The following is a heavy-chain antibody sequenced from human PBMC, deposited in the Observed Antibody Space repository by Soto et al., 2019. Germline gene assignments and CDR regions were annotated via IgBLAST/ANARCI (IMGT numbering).Heavy chain of an antibody. CDR2: IIPIFGTA. J-gene: IGHJ5*02. CDR1: GGTFSSYA. D-gene: IGHD5-12*01. Sequence: ASVKVSCKASGGTFSSYAISWVRQAPGQGLEWMGGIIPIFGTANYAQKFQGRVTITADESTSTAYMELSSLRSEDTAVYYCARNNAAGDGYNTWGQGTLVTVSS. V-gene: IGHV1-69*13. CDR3: ARNNAAGDGYNT.